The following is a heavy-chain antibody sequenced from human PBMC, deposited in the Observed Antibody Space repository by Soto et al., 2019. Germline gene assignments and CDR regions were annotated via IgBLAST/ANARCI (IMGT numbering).Heavy chain of an antibody. V-gene: IGHV3-48*01. D-gene: IGHD5-18*01. CDR3: ARDKRAMVYGMDV. Sequence: GGSLRLSCAASGFTFSNYPMNWVRQAPGKGLEWLSYIGGSTGTIFYADSVKGRFTISRDNAKNSLYLQMNSLRAEDTAVYYCARDKRAMVYGMDVWGQGTTVTVSS. J-gene: IGHJ6*02. CDR1: GFTFSNYP. CDR2: IGGSTGTI.